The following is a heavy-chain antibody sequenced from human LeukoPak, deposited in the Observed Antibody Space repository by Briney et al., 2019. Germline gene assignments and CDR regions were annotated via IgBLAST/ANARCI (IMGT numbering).Heavy chain of an antibody. CDR1: GFTFSSYS. D-gene: IGHD6-6*01. CDR3: ARRLIGEASSSPGFDY. V-gene: IGHV3-21*01. J-gene: IGHJ4*02. CDR2: ISSSSSYI. Sequence: GGSLRLSCAASGFTFSSYSMNWVRQAPGKGLEWVSSISSSSSYIYYADSVRGRFTISRDNAKNSLYLQMNSLRAEDTAVYYCARRLIGEASSSPGFDYWGQGTLVTVSS.